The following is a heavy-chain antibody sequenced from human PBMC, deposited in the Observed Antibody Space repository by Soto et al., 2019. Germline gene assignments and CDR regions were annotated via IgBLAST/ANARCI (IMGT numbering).Heavy chain of an antibody. D-gene: IGHD6-13*01. J-gene: IGHJ4*02. CDR3: SRVYSSWYSDY. CDR1: GFTFSTYG. V-gene: IGHV3-33*01. CDR2: IWYDGSNK. Sequence: QVQLVESGGGVVQPGRSLRLSCAASGFTFSTYGMHWVRQAPGKGLEWVAVIWYDGSNKYYADSVKGRFTIARDNSKATLYLHMNSLRAEDTAVYYWSRVYSSWYSDYWGQGTLVTVSS.